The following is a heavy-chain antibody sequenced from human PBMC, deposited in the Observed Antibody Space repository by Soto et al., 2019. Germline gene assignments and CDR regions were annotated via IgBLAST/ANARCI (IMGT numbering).Heavy chain of an antibody. CDR1: GFTFDSYG. V-gene: IGHV3-20*01. D-gene: IGHD5-12*01. CDR3: ASGYSGYDWGNWFDP. CDR2: INWNGGST. J-gene: IGHJ5*02. Sequence: EVELVESGGGVVRPGGSLRLSCAASGFTFDSYGMNWVRQAPGKGLEWVSGINWNGGSTGYADSVKGRFTISRDNAKNSLYLQMNSLRAEDTALYHCASGYSGYDWGNWFDPWGQGTLVTVSS.